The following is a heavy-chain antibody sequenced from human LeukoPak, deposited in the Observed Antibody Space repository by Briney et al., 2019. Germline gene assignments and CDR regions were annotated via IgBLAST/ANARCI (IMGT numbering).Heavy chain of an antibody. CDR2: INPNSGGT. CDR1: GYTFTGYY. Sequence: GASVKVSCKASGYTFTGYYMHWVRQAPGQGLEWVGWINPNSGGTNYAQKFQGRVTMTRDTSISTAYMELSRLRSDDTAVYYCARVADNDYYGSGSYYRDWGQGTLVTVSS. D-gene: IGHD3-10*01. V-gene: IGHV1-2*02. CDR3: ARVADNDYYGSGSYYRD. J-gene: IGHJ4*02.